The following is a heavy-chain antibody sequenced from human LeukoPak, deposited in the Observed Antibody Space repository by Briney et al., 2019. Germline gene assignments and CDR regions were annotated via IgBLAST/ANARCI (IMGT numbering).Heavy chain of an antibody. V-gene: IGHV3-23*01. D-gene: IGHD3-3*02. CDR2: ISGNADRT. CDR1: GVPFSNYV. J-gene: IGHJ4*02. CDR3: ARLADY. Sequence: GGSLRLSCVASGVPFSNYVMSWVRQAPGKGLQWVSTISGNADRTYHADSVKGRFTTSRDNSKNTLYLQMNSLRPEDTAIYYCARLADYWGQGTLVTVSS.